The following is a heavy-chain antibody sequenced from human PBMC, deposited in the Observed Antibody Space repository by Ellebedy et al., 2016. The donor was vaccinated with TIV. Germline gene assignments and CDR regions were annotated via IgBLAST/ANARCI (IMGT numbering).Heavy chain of an antibody. CDR2: IYPGDSDT. V-gene: IGHV5-51*01. D-gene: IGHD5-12*01. J-gene: IGHJ5*02. CDR3: ARHNSGYDGDWFDP. Sequence: GGSLRLXXKGSGYSFTSYWIGWVRQMPGKGLEWMGIIYPGDSDTRYSPSFQGQVTISADKSISTAYLQWSSLKASDTAMYYCARHNSGYDGDWFDPWGQGTLVTVSS. CDR1: GYSFTSYW.